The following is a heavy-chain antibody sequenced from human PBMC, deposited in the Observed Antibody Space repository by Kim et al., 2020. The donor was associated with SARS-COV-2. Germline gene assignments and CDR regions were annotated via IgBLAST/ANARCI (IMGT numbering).Heavy chain of an antibody. CDR3: AKGAVAGSSRYGMDV. CDR2: ISGNGDTT. Sequence: GGSLRLSCAASGFTFSSYAMRWVRQAPGKGLEWVSAISGNGDTTEYADSVKGRYTISRDNSKNTLYLQMNSLRAEDTAAYYCAKGAVAGSSRYGMDVWGQGTTVTVSS. V-gene: IGHV3-23*01. D-gene: IGHD6-19*01. CDR1: GFTFSSYA. J-gene: IGHJ6*02.